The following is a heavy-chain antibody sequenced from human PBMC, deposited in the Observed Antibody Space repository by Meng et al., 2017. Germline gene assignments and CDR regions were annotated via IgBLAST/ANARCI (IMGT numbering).Heavy chain of an antibody. J-gene: IGHJ6*01. CDR2: INPSGGST. V-gene: IGHV1-46*01. Sequence: ASVKVSCKASGYTFTSYYMHWVRQAPGQGLEWMGIINPSGGSTSYAQKFQGRVTMTRDTSTSTVYMELSSLRSEDTTVYYCARDWKGIAAANQKTNYYYYGMGVWGQGNTV. CDR3: ARDWKGIAAANQKTNYYYYGMGV. CDR1: GYTFTSYY. D-gene: IGHD6-13*01.